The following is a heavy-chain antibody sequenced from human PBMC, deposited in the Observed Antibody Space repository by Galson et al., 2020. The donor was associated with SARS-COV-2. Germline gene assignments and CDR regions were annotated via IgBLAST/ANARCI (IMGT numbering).Heavy chain of an antibody. J-gene: IGHJ3*02. V-gene: IGHV2-5*02. D-gene: IGHD2-15*01. CDR2: IYWEDTK. CDR1: GFSVRTTGVG. Sequence: KMSGPTLVKPTQTLTLTCTFSGFSVRTTGVGVGWFRQPPGKALEWLAVIYWEDTKNYSPSLRSRLSITRDTPKNQVVLTMTNMDPVDTATYYYAHRRGAWGDNSGDDAFDIWGQGTMVTVSS. CDR3: AHRRGAWGDNSGDDAFDI.